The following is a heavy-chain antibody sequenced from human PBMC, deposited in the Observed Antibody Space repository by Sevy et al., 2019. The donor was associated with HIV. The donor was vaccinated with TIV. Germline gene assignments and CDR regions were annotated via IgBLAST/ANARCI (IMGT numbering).Heavy chain of an antibody. D-gene: IGHD3-22*01. J-gene: IGHJ4*02. V-gene: IGHV3-23*01. CDR1: GFTFSSYA. CDR3: AKDLRTGPHYYDSSSVSLPSGY. CDR2: ISGSGGST. Sequence: GGSLRLSCAASGFTFSSYAMSWVRQAPGKGLEWVSAISGSGGSTYYADSVKGRFTISRDNSKNTLYLQMNSLRAEDTAVYYCAKDLRTGPHYYDSSSVSLPSGYWGQGTLVTVSS.